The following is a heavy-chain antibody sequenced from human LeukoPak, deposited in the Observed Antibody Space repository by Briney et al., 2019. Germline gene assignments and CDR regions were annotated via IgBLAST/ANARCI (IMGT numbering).Heavy chain of an antibody. D-gene: IGHD4-17*01. V-gene: IGHV3-23*01. Sequence: GGSLRLSCAASGFIVSNYALVWVRQAPGKRLEWVAAIRGSDDYANYADAAKGRFTISRDRSKNTLSLQMNSLRAEDTAIYYCGRDPNGDYVGAFEFWGQGTMVTVSS. J-gene: IGHJ3*01. CDR1: GFIVSNYA. CDR3: GRDPNGDYVGAFEF. CDR2: IRGSDDYA.